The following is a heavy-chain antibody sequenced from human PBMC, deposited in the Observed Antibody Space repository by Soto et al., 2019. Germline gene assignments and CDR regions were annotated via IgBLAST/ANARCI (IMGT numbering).Heavy chain of an antibody. CDR2: INPSGGST. V-gene: IGHV1-46*03. CDR3: ARGTVTTNDFDY. CDR1: GYTFTSYY. J-gene: IGHJ4*02. D-gene: IGHD4-17*01. Sequence: QVQLVQSGVEVKKPGASVKVSCKASGYTFTSYYMHWVRQAPGQGLEWRGIINPSGGSTGYAQKFQGRVTMTRDTSTSTVYMELSSLRSEDTAVYYCARGTVTTNDFDYWGQGTLVTVSS.